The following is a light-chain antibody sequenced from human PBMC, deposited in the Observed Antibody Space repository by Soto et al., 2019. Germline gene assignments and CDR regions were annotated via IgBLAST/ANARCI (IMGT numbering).Light chain of an antibody. CDR3: QQTNSLPLT. CDR1: QGIRMR. V-gene: IGKV1-12*01. J-gene: IGKJ4*01. CDR2: TAS. Sequence: DIQMTQSPSSVCASVGDRVTITCLASQGIRMRLAWHQKKPGKAPKVLIYTASSLESGVPSRFSGSGSGTDFTLTISSLQPEDVSTYYCQQTNSLPLTFGGGTKVEIK.